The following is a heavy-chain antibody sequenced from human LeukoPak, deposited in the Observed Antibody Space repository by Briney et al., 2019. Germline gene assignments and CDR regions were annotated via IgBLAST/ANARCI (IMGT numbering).Heavy chain of an antibody. J-gene: IGHJ4*02. CDR1: GGSFSGYY. V-gene: IGHV4-34*01. D-gene: IGHD3-16*01. CDR3: ASSWGYLDY. Sequence: SETLSLTCAAYGGSFSGYYWSWIRQPPGKGLEWIGEINHSGSTNYNPSLKSRVTISVDTSKNQFSLKLSSVTAADTAVYYCASSWGYLDYWGQGTLVTVSS. CDR2: INHSGST.